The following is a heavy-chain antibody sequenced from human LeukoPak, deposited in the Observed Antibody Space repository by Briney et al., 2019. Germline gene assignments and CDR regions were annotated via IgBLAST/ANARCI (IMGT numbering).Heavy chain of an antibody. CDR2: INHSGST. D-gene: IGHD4-11*01. Sequence: SETLSLTCAVYGGSFSGYYWSWIRQPPGKGLEWIGEINHSGSTNYHPSLKSRVTISVDTSKNQFSLKLSSVTAADTAVYYCARDSAGFDPWGQGTLVTVSS. J-gene: IGHJ5*02. V-gene: IGHV4-34*01. CDR3: ARDSAGFDP. CDR1: GGSFSGYY.